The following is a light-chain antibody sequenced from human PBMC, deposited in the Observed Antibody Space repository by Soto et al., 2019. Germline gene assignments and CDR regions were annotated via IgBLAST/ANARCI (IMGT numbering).Light chain of an antibody. CDR1: QSVSSSY. CDR3: HQYGSSPTCT. Sequence: EIVLTQSPGTLSLSPGERATLSCRASQSVSSSYLAWYQQKPGQAPRLLIYGASSRATGIPDRFRGSGSGTDFTLTISRLEPEEFAVYYCHQYGSSPTCTFGQGTQVQIK. J-gene: IGKJ1*01. CDR2: GAS. V-gene: IGKV3-20*01.